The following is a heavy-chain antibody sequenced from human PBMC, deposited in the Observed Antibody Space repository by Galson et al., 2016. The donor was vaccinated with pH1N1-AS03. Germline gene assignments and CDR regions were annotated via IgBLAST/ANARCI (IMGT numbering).Heavy chain of an antibody. Sequence: QSGAEVKKPGESLKISCKASASTFANYWIVWVRQMPGKGLEWMGIMYPANFDTRYSPSFQGHVTISADTSINTAYLQWSSLRASATAMYYCARRISVTGREFDSWGQGTLVTVSS. D-gene: IGHD6-19*01. CDR2: MYPANFDT. V-gene: IGHV5-51*01. CDR3: ARRISVTGREFDS. J-gene: IGHJ5*01. CDR1: ASTFANYW.